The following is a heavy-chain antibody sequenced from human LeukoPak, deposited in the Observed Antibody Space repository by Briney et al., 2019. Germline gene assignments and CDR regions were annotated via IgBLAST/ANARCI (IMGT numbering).Heavy chain of an antibody. Sequence: PGGSLRLSCAASGFTFSGSAMHWVRQASGKGLEWVGRIRGKANSYATAYAASVKGRFTISRDDSKNTAYLQMNSLKTEDTAVYYCTRRLRGVYSGSYLDYFDYWGQGTLVTVSS. CDR1: GFTFSGSA. V-gene: IGHV3-73*01. J-gene: IGHJ4*02. D-gene: IGHD1-26*01. CDR3: TRRLRGVYSGSYLDYFDY. CDR2: IRGKANSYAT.